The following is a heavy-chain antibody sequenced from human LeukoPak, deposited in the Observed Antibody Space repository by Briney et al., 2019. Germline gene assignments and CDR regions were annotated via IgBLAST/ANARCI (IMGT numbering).Heavy chain of an antibody. J-gene: IGHJ3*02. D-gene: IGHD1-7*01. V-gene: IGHV3-30*02. CDR3: AKDQPATGTTEAFDI. CDR2: IRYDGSNK. Sequence: GGSLRLSCAASGFTFSSYGMHWVRQAPGKGLEWVAFIRYDGSNKYYADSVKGRFTISRDNSKNTLYLQMNSLRAEDTAVYYCAKDQPATGTTEAFDIWGQGTMVTVSS. CDR1: GFTFSSYG.